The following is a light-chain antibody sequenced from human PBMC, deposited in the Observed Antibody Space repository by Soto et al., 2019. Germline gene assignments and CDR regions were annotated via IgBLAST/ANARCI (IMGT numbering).Light chain of an antibody. J-gene: IGKJ1*01. CDR1: QSVSSSY. V-gene: IGKV3-20*01. CDR2: GAS. Sequence: EIVLPQYPGTLSLSPGERATLSCRASQSVSSSYLAWYQQKPGQAPRLLIYGASSRATGIPDRFSGSGSGTDFTLTISRLEPEDFAVYYCQQYGSSPTTFGQGTKVDIK. CDR3: QQYGSSPTT.